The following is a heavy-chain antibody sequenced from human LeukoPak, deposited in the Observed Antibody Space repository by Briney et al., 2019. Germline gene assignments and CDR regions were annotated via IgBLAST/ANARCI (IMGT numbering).Heavy chain of an antibody. V-gene: IGHV3-30*02. J-gene: IGHJ4*02. CDR1: GFIFSSYG. CDR2: IWYGGSNK. D-gene: IGHD2-21*01. Sequence: PGGSLRLSCAASGFIFSSYGMHWVRQAPGKGLEWVALIWYGGSNKYYADSVKGRFTISRDNSKNTLYLQMNSLRAEDTAVYYCAKADCGGDCSMFDYWGQGTLVTVSS. CDR3: AKADCGGDCSMFDY.